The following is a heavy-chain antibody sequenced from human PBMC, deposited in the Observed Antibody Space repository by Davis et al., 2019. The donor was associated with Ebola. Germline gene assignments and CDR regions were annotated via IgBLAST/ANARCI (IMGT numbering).Heavy chain of an antibody. Sequence: GESLKISCAASGFTLSSYAMTWVRQTPGKGLEWVSVISGSGGRTYYADSVKGRFTISRDNSKNTLYLQMNSLRAEDTAVYYCASTDSSSAGDYWGQGTLVTVSS. V-gene: IGHV3-23*01. CDR3: ASTDSSSAGDY. CDR1: GFTLSSYA. D-gene: IGHD6-13*01. CDR2: ISGSGGRT. J-gene: IGHJ4*02.